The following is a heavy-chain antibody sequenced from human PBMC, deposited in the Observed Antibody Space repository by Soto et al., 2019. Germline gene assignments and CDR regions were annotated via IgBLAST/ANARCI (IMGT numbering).Heavy chain of an antibody. Sequence: QVQLQESGPGLVKPSETLSLTCTVSGGSISSYYWSWIRQPPGKGLEWIGYIYYSGSTNYNPSLTIRVTTTVDTSKTQFSLKLSTVTAADPAVYDCARAPVEYGMDVWGQGTTVTVSS. CDR2: IYYSGST. J-gene: IGHJ6*02. V-gene: IGHV4-59*01. CDR3: ARAPVEYGMDV. CDR1: GGSISSYY.